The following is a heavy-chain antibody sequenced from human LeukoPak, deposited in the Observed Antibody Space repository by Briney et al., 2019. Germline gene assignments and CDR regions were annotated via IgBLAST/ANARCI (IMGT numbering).Heavy chain of an antibody. Sequence: GGSLRLSCAVSGLTFSSSWMDWVRQAPGKGLEWVASINPDGDKKYSADSVKGRFTISRDNAKNSLYLQMNSLRVEDTAFYYCARDLAYSRLDYWGQGMLVTVSS. V-gene: IGHV3-7*01. CDR2: INPDGDKK. J-gene: IGHJ4*02. CDR1: GLTFSSSW. D-gene: IGHD5-18*01. CDR3: ARDLAYSRLDY.